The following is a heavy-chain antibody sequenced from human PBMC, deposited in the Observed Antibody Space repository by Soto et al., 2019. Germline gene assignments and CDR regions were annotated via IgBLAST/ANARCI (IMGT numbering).Heavy chain of an antibody. CDR1: GYSMRIGGYY. Sequence: QVQLQESGPGLVKPSQTLSLTCSVSGYSMRIGGYYWRWIRQLPGKGLEWIGYICYSGSTNYNPSVKSRGTRPVYTSKNQFSLRLSSVTAADTAVYYCARGKGSGRARDWFDTWGQGTRGTVSS. D-gene: IGHD3-10*01. CDR3: ARGKGSGRARDWFDT. J-gene: IGHJ5*02. CDR2: ICYSGST. V-gene: IGHV4-31*03.